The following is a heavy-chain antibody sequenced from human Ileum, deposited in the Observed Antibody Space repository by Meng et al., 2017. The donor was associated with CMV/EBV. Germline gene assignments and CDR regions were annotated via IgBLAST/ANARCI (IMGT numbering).Heavy chain of an antibody. CDR1: GTFSSYA. V-gene: IGHV1-69*05. Sequence: GTFSSYALGWVRQAPGQGLEWMGGIIPIFGTANYARKFQGRVTITTDESTSTAYMELSSLRSEDTAVYYCARGLGEVPAAIENWFDPWGQGTLVTVSS. D-gene: IGHD2-2*02. CDR3: ARGLGEVPAAIENWFDP. J-gene: IGHJ5*02. CDR2: IIPIFGTA.